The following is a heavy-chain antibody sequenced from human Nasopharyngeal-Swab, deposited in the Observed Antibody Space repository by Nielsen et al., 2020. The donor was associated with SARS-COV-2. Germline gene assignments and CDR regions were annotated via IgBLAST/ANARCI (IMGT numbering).Heavy chain of an antibody. Sequence: WIRQPPGKGLEWVAVIWYDGSNKYYADSVKGRFTISRDNSKNTLYLQVNSLRAEDTAVYYCARGNYYDSSGYYYVAFDIWGQGTMVTVSS. D-gene: IGHD3-22*01. V-gene: IGHV3-33*01. J-gene: IGHJ3*02. CDR2: IWYDGSNK. CDR3: ARGNYYDSSGYYYVAFDI.